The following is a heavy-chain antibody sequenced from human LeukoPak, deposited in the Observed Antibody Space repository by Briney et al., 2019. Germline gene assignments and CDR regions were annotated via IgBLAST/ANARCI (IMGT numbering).Heavy chain of an antibody. CDR2: ISSSSSYI. CDR3: ARDYTIFGVADAFDI. V-gene: IGHV3-21*01. Sequence: GGSLRLSCAASGFTFSSYSMNWVRQAPGKGLEWVSSISSSSSYIYYADSVKGRFTISRDNAKNSRYLQMNSLRAEDTAVYYCARDYTIFGVADAFDIWGQGTMVTVSS. CDR1: GFTFSSYS. D-gene: IGHD3-3*01. J-gene: IGHJ3*02.